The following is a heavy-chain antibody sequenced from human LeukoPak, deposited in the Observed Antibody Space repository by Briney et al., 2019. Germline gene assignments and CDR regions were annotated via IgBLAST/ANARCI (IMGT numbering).Heavy chain of an antibody. CDR1: GFTFSSYA. V-gene: IGHV3-23*01. CDR2: ISGSGGST. D-gene: IGHD3-3*01. CDR3: AKLTIFGVAHRRGTVGLFDY. J-gene: IGHJ4*02. Sequence: GGSLRLPCAASGFTFSSYAMSWVRQAPGKGLEWVSAISGSGGSTYYADSVKGRFTISRDNSKNTLYLQMNSLRAEDTAVYYCAKLTIFGVAHRRGTVGLFDYWGQGTLVTVSS.